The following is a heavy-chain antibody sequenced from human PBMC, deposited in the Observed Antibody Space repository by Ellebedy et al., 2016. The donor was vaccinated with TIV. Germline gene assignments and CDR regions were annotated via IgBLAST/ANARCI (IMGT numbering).Heavy chain of an antibody. CDR2: ISHTGSRT. CDR1: GFTFSSFA. CDR3: ARGSSGTYIHHAFDY. V-gene: IGHV3-23*01. Sequence: PGGSLRLSCAASGFTFSSFAMSWVRQAPGKGLEWVSTISHTGSRTYYADSVEGRFTISRDNSKKTLYLQMNSLRAEDTAIYYCARGSSGTYIHHAFDYWGQGTLVTVSS. D-gene: IGHD3-10*01. J-gene: IGHJ4*02.